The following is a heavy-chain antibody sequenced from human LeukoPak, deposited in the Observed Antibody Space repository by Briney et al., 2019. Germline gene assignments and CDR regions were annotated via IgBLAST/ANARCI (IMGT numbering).Heavy chain of an antibody. J-gene: IGHJ6*04. CDR2: IIPIFGTA. V-gene: IGHV1-69*06. D-gene: IGHD5-18*01. Sequence: ASVTVSCKASGGTFSSYAISWVRQAPGQGLEWMGRIIPIFGTANYAQKFQGRVTITADKSTSTAYMELSSLRSEDTAVYYCARNLGYSYGPMMDVWGKGTTVTVSS. CDR3: ARNLGYSYGPMMDV. CDR1: GGTFSSYA.